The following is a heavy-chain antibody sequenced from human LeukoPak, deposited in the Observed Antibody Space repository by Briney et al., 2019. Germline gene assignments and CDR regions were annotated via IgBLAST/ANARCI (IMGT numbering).Heavy chain of an antibody. D-gene: IGHD3-16*01. CDR2: VTNTGRST. Sequence: GGSLRLSCAVSGFSLSDYYMNWVRQARGKGLGWISYVTNTGRSTNYADSVKGRFTISRDSAKNSVSLQLSSLTAEDTAVYYCARGRRGSYYTFQVWGQGTLVSVSS. CDR3: ARGRRGSYYTFQV. J-gene: IGHJ4*02. V-gene: IGHV3-11*01. CDR1: GFSLSDYY.